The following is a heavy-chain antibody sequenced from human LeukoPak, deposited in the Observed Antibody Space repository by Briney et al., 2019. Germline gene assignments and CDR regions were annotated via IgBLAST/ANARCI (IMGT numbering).Heavy chain of an antibody. D-gene: IGHD3-22*01. CDR2: IIPIFGTA. CDR1: GGTFSSYA. V-gene: IGHV1-69*05. J-gene: IGHJ4*02. Sequence: ASVKVSCKASGGTFSSYAISWVRQAPGQGLEWMGGIIPIFGTANYAQKFQGRVTMTRDTSTSTVYMELSSLRSEDTAVYYCASFSGDSSGYPYWGQGTLVTVSS. CDR3: ASFSGDSSGYPY.